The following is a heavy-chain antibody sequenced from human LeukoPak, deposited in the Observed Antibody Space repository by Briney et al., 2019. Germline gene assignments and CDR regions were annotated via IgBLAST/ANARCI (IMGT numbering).Heavy chain of an antibody. V-gene: IGHV4-38-2*02. D-gene: IGHD6-13*01. CDR3: ARAKAAVGGLFDY. J-gene: IGHJ4*02. CDR2: IYHSGST. CDR1: GYSISSAYY. Sequence: SETLSLTCTVSGYSISSAYYWGWIRQPPGKGLEWIGTIYHSGSTYYNPSLESRVTISVDTSKNQFSLKLGSVTATDTALYYCARAKAAVGGLFDYWGQGTLVTVSS.